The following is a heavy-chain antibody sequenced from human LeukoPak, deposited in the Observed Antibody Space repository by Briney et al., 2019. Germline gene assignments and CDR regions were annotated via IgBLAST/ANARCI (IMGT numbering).Heavy chain of an antibody. Sequence: GGSLRLSCAASGFTFDDYAMHWVRHAPGKGLEWVSGISWNSGSIGYADSVKGRFTISRDNAKNSLYLQMNSLRAEDMALYYCAKDIGPDYYDSSGSDYWGQGTLVTVSS. CDR2: ISWNSGSI. J-gene: IGHJ4*02. CDR1: GFTFDDYA. V-gene: IGHV3-9*03. D-gene: IGHD3-22*01. CDR3: AKDIGPDYYDSSGSDY.